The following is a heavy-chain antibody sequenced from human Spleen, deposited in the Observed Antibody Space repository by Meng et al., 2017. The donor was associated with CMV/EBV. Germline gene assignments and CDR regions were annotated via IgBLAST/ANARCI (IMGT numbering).Heavy chain of an antibody. J-gene: IGHJ4*02. V-gene: IGHV1-69*10. CDR1: GGTFGNKA. D-gene: IGHD6-19*01. Sequence: QVQLVQSGAEVKKSGSSVILSCKASGGTFGNKAFNWVRQAPGQGPEWMGQIMPILAITHYAQRFQGRVTMTRNTSISTAYMELSSLRSEDTAVYYCARGLEWLALYFDYWGQGTLVTVSS. CDR2: IMPILAIT. CDR3: ARGLEWLALYFDY.